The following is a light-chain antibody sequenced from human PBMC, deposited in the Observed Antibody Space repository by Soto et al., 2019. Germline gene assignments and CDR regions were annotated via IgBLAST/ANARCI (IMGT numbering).Light chain of an antibody. CDR3: QQYNSYSST. V-gene: IGKV1-5*03. CDR2: KAS. CDR1: QSISSW. J-gene: IGKJ2*01. Sequence: DIQMTQSPSTLSASVGDRVTITCRASQSISSWLAWHQHKPGTAPKLLIYKASNLVSGVPSRFSGSGSGTDFTITISSLQPDDFATYYCQQYNSYSSTFGQGTKLETK.